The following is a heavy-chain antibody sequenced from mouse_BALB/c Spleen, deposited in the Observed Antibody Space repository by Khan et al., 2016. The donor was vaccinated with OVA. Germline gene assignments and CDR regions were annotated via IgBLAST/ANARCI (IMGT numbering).Heavy chain of an antibody. CDR2: ISYSGNT. CDR3: ARVYGGDFDY. V-gene: IGHV3-2*02. D-gene: IGHD2-10*02. CDR1: GYSITSDYA. J-gene: IGHJ2*01. Sequence: EVQLQESGPGLVKPSQSLSLTCTVTGYSITSDYAWNWIRQFPGNKLEWMGFISYSGNTKYNPSLKSRISVTRDTSKNQFFLQLNSVTTEDTAEYYCARVYGGDFDYWGQGTTLTVSS.